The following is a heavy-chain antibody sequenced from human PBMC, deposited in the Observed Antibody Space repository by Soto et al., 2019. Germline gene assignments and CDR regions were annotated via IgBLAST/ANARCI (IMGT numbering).Heavy chain of an antibody. J-gene: IGHJ6*03. V-gene: IGHV1-3*01. CDR2: INAGNGNT. CDR3: AREPLLWFGEPMTYYYYYMDV. D-gene: IGHD3-10*01. Sequence: ASVKVSCKASGYTFTSYAMHWVRQAPGQRLEWMGWINAGNGNTKYSQKFQGRVTITRETSASTAYMELSSLRSEDTAVYYCAREPLLWFGEPMTYYYYYMDVWGKGTTVTVSS. CDR1: GYTFTSYA.